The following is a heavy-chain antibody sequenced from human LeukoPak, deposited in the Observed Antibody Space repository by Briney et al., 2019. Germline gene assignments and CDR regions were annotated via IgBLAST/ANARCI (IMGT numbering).Heavy chain of an antibody. J-gene: IGHJ4*02. CDR1: GFAFSSYA. V-gene: IGHV3-23*01. CDR2: ISGSGGST. Sequence: GGSLRLSRAASGFAFSSYAMSWVRQAPGKGLEWVSAISGSGGSTYYADSVKGRFTIPRDNSKNTLYLQMNSLRAEDTAVYYCAKDQRGGVVPAAIPVYWGQGTLVTVSS. CDR3: AKDQRGGVVPAAIPVY. D-gene: IGHD2-2*01.